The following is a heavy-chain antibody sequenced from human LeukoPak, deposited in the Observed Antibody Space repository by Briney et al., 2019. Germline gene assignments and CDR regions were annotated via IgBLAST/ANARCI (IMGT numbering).Heavy chain of an antibody. CDR3: ARGLTLLGYCSSTSCLDAFDI. D-gene: IGHD2-2*01. CDR1: GYSFTSYG. V-gene: IGHV1-18*01. CDR2: ISAYNGNT. J-gene: IGHJ3*02. Sequence: ASVKVSCKASGYSFTSYGINWVRQAPGQGLGWMGWISAYNGNTNYAQKLQGRVAMTTDTSTSTAYMELRSLRSDDTAVYYCARGLTLLGYCSSTSCLDAFDIWGQGTMVTVSS.